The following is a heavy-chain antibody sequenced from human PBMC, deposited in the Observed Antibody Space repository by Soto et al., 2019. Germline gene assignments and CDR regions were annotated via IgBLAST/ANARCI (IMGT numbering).Heavy chain of an antibody. V-gene: IGHV3-30-3*01. D-gene: IGHD1-7*01. Sequence: QVQLVESGGGVVQPGRSLRLSCAASGFTFSSYAMHWVRRAPGKGLEWVALISYDGSNKYYADSVKGRFTISRDNSKNTLYLQMNSLRPEDTAVYHCARDQGGTTLYYHGMDVWGQGTTVTVSS. CDR3: ARDQGGTTLYYHGMDV. J-gene: IGHJ6*02. CDR2: ISYDGSNK. CDR1: GFTFSSYA.